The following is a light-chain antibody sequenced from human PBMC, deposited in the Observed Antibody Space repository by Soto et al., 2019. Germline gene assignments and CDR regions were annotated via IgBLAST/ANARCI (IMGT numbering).Light chain of an antibody. CDR2: WAS. V-gene: IGKV4-1*01. Sequence: DIVMTQSPDSLAVPLGERATINCKSSQSVLYSSNNKNYLAWYQLKPGQPPKLLIYWASTRESGVPERFSGSESGTDFTLTISSLQAEDVAIYYCQQYYTTPLTFGGGTRVEIK. CDR1: QSVLYSSNNKNY. J-gene: IGKJ4*01. CDR3: QQYYTTPLT.